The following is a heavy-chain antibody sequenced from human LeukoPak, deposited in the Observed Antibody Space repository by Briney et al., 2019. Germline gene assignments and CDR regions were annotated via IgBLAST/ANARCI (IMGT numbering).Heavy chain of an antibody. D-gene: IGHD3-16*02. CDR1: GYSFTSYW. Sequence: GESLKISCKGSGYSFTSYWIGWVRQMPGKGLGWMGIIYPGDSDTRYSPSFQGQVTISADKSISTAYLQWSSLKASDTAMYYCARSRYDYVWGSYRYPAFDIWGQGTIVTVSS. CDR2: IYPGDSDT. V-gene: IGHV5-51*01. CDR3: ARSRYDYVWGSYRYPAFDI. J-gene: IGHJ3*02.